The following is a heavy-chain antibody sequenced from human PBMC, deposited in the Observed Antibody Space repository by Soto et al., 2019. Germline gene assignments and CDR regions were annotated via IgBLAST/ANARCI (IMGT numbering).Heavy chain of an antibody. CDR3: ATGRIVVVGSRAYYGMDV. D-gene: IGHD3-22*01. CDR1: GGTLSNSA. CDR2: IIPVFGIV. V-gene: IGHV1-69*19. J-gene: IGHJ6*02. Sequence: QLQLAQSGADVKKAGSSVKVSCKASGGTLSNSAFSWVRQAPGQGLEWMGGIIPVFGIVNYAQKFQDRVTITAYETTITASMELISLRSEDTAVYFCATGRIVVVGSRAYYGMDVWGQGTTVTV.